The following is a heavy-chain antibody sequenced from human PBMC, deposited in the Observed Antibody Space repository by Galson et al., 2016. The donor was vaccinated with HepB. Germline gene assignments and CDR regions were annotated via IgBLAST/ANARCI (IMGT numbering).Heavy chain of an antibody. D-gene: IGHD5-12*01. Sequence: SETLSLTCTVSGVSVSSDTDYWTWIRQPPGRGLEWIGYIYHTGSTNLNPSLKSRVTMSVDTSQNQFSLKVTSVTSADTAVYYCARSGYSGYDLDYWGQGTLVTVSS. CDR1: GVSVSSDTDY. CDR3: ARSGYSGYDLDY. J-gene: IGHJ4*02. V-gene: IGHV4-61*01. CDR2: IYHTGST.